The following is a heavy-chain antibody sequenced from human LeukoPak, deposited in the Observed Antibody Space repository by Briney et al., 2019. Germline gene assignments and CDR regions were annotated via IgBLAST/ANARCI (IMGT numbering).Heavy chain of an antibody. Sequence: SSVTVSCKASGSAFTSYYMHWVRQAPGHGLEWMGIINPSGGCTTYAPKFQDRVTMTRDTSTSTVYMELSSLGSEDTAVYYCKVVIALHDAFDIWGQGTMVTVSS. D-gene: IGHD2-21*01. V-gene: IGHV1-46*01. CDR3: KVVIALHDAFDI. J-gene: IGHJ3*02. CDR1: GSAFTSYY. CDR2: INPSGGCT.